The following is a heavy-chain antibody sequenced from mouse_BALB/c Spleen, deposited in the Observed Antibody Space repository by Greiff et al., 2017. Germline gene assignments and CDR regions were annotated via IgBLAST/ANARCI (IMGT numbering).Heavy chain of an antibody. J-gene: IGHJ4*01. Sequence: VQLQQSGPELVKPGASMKISCKASGYSFTGYTMNWVKQSHGKNLEWIGLINPYNGGTSYNQKFKGKATLTVDKSSSTAYMELLSLTSEDSAVYYCARDWYYGSSYDYYAMDYWGQGTSVTVSS. D-gene: IGHD1-1*01. CDR1: GYSFTGYT. CDR3: ARDWYYGSSYDYYAMDY. V-gene: IGHV1-18*01. CDR2: INPYNGGT.